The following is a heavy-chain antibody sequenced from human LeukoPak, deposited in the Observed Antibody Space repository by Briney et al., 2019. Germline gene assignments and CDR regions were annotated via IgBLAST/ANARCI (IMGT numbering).Heavy chain of an antibody. CDR3: ARRGYYDSSGYYYFDY. Sequence: PSETLSLTCTVSGGSISSSSYYWGWIRQPPGKGLEWIGSIYYSGSTYYNPSLKSRVTISVDTSKNQFSLKLSSVTAADTAVYHCARRGYYDSSGYYYFDYWGQGTLVTVSS. V-gene: IGHV4-39*01. J-gene: IGHJ4*02. CDR1: GGSISSSSYY. D-gene: IGHD3-22*01. CDR2: IYYSGST.